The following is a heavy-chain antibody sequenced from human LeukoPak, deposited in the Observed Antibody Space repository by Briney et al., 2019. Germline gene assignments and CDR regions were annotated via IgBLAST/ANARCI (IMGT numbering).Heavy chain of an antibody. CDR3: ARANYDILTGEDYYYYYMDV. D-gene: IGHD3-9*01. CDR2: INPNSGGT. V-gene: IGHV1-2*02. J-gene: IGHJ6*03. CDR1: GYSFTDQY. Sequence: AAVTVSFKASGYSFTDQYMHGVRQAPGKGGEGMGWINPNSGGTNYAQKFKGRVTMTRDTSITTASMQLSRLRSDDTAVYSCARANYDILTGEDYYYYYMDVWGKGTTVTVSS.